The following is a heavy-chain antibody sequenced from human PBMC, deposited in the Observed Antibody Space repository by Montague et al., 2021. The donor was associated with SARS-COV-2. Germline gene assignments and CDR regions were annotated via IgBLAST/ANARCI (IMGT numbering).Heavy chain of an antibody. J-gene: IGHJ6*02. V-gene: IGHV3-48*03. CDR3: ARDRDWDDWCGMDV. CDR1: GFIVSSYE. CDR2: ISSSGGGSTK. Sequence: SLRLSCAASGFIVSSYELNWVRQAPGKGLEWISYISSSGGGSTKHYTXXVKGRFTISRDNAKNSLYLQMNRLRVEDTAIYYCARDRDWDDWCGMDVWGQGTTVTVSS. D-gene: IGHD2-21*01.